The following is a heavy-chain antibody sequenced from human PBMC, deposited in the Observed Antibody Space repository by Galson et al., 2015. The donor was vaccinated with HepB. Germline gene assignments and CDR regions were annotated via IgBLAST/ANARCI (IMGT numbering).Heavy chain of an antibody. CDR1: GFMFNEYN. CDR3: ARGVVWESTTTFDI. V-gene: IGHV3-48*01. J-gene: IGHJ3*02. D-gene: IGHD1-1*01. CDR2: INSGGDNI. Sequence: SLRLSCAVSGFMFNEYNMNWVRQVPGKGLQWVSYINSGGDNIYYADSVKGRFTISRDNANNSLYLQMNSLRPEDTALYYCARGVVWESTTTFDIWGQGTLVSVSS.